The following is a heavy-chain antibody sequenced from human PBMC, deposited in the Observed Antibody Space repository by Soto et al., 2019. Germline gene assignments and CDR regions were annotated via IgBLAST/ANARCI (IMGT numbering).Heavy chain of an antibody. D-gene: IGHD6-19*01. CDR2: IWYDGSNK. Sequence: PGGSLRLSCAASGFTFSSYGMHWVRQAPGKGLEWVAVIWYDGSNKYYADSVKGRFTISRDNSKNTLYLQMNSLRAEDTAVYYWARTDPGWYYSGMAVWGQGSTVTVSS. V-gene: IGHV3-33*01. CDR3: ARTDPGWYYSGMAV. J-gene: IGHJ6*02. CDR1: GFTFSSYG.